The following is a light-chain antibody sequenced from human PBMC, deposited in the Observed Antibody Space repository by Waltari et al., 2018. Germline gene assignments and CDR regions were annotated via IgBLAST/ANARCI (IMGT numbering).Light chain of an antibody. V-gene: IGKV1-39*01. CDR3: QQSYSTPLLS. Sequence: DIQMTQSPSSLSASIGDRVTITCRASQSISIHLNWYQHKPGIAPRLQIYDASTLQSGVPSRFSGGGSGTEFTLTISSLQPEDFATYYCQQSYSTPLLSFGPGTKVDIK. CDR1: QSISIH. CDR2: DAS. J-gene: IGKJ3*01.